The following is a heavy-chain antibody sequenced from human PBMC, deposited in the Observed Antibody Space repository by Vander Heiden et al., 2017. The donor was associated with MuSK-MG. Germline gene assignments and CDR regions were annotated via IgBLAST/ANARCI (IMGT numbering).Heavy chain of an antibody. J-gene: IGHJ4*02. V-gene: IGHV3-23*01. CDR1: GFTFNKYA. CDR3: AKSPVVAGAYHFDS. CDR2: IVGGGDTT. D-gene: IGHD2-15*01. Sequence: EVELLESGGDLVQPGGSLRLSWAASGFTFNKYAMSWLRQTPGKGLEWVSAIVGGGDTTYYADSVKGRFTISRDNSQNTLYLQMNSLRAGDTAVYYCAKSPVVAGAYHFDSWGQGTLVTVSS.